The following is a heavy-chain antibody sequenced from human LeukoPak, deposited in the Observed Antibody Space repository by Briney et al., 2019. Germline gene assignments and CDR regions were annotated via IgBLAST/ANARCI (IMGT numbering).Heavy chain of an antibody. Sequence: ASVKVSCKASGYTFTSYDINWVRQATGQGLEWMGWMNPNSGNTGYAQKFQGRVTMTRNTSISTAYMELSSLRSEDTAVYYCVLWGYSGSYYYYYMDVWGKGTTVTISS. CDR2: MNPNSGNT. CDR1: GYTFTSYD. D-gene: IGHD2-15*01. CDR3: VLWGYSGSYYYYYMDV. V-gene: IGHV1-8*01. J-gene: IGHJ6*03.